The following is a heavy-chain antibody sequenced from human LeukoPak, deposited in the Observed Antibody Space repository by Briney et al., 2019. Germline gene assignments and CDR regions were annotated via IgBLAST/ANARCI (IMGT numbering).Heavy chain of an antibody. J-gene: IGHJ4*02. V-gene: IGHV3-53*01. Sequence: GGSLRLSCAASGFTVSNSYMSWVRQAPGKGLEWVSVLYSGGGAYYTDSVRGRFTISRDSSKNNLYLQMNSLRADDTAVYYCVGQTHKYYWGQGTLVTVS. CDR2: LYSGGGA. CDR1: GFTVSNSY. CDR3: VGQTHKYY.